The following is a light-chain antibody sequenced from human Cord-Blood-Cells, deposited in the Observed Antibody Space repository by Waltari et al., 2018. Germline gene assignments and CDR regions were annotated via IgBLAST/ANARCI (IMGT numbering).Light chain of an antibody. Sequence: DIVTTQSPDSLAVSLGERATINCKPSQSVLYSSNNKNYLAWYQQKPGQPPKLLIYWASTRESGVPDRFSGSGSGTDFTLTISSLQAEDVAVYYCQQYYSTPYTFGQGTKLEIK. CDR3: QQYYSTPYT. J-gene: IGKJ2*01. CDR2: WAS. V-gene: IGKV4-1*01. CDR1: QSVLYSSNNKNY.